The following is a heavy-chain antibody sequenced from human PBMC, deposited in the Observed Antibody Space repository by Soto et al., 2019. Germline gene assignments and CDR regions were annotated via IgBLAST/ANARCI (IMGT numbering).Heavy chain of an antibody. J-gene: IGHJ4*02. D-gene: IGHD3-10*01. CDR1: GGTFSSYA. Sequence: QVQLVQSGAKVKKPGSSVKVSCKASGGTFSSYAISWVRQAPGQGLEWMGGIIPIFGTANYAQKFQGRVTITADESTSTAYMELSSLRSEDTAVYYCARNGGYYGSGSYRAPFDYWGQGTLVTVSS. CDR2: IIPIFGTA. V-gene: IGHV1-69*12. CDR3: ARNGGYYGSGSYRAPFDY.